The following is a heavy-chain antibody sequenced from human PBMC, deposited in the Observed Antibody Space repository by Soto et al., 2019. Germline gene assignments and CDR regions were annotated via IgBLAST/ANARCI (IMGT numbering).Heavy chain of an antibody. V-gene: IGHV3-72*01. J-gene: IGHJ4*02. CDR3: ARVVGATPIDY. CDR2: SRNKVNSYST. D-gene: IGHD1-26*01. CDR1: GFTFSDYY. Sequence: PGGSLRLSCAASGFTFSDYYIDWVRQAPGKGLEWVGRSRNKVNSYSTHYAASVKGRFTISRDGSKNSLYLQMNSLTTEDTAVYYCARVVGATPIDYWGQGTLVTVSS.